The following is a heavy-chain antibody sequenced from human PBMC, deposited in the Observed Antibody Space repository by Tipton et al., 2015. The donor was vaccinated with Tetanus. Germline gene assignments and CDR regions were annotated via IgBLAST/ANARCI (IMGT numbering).Heavy chain of an antibody. Sequence: SPRLSCAATGFTFKSYTMNWVRQAPGNGLEWVAAISGSRLTPYYADSVKGRFTISRDNSKNTLSLQLNSLRAGDTAIYYCAKEALGVLNLWGKGATVIVSS. V-gene: IGHV3-23*01. CDR3: AKEALGVLNL. J-gene: IGHJ6*04. CDR2: ISGSRLTP. CDR1: GFTFKSYT. D-gene: IGHD1-14*01.